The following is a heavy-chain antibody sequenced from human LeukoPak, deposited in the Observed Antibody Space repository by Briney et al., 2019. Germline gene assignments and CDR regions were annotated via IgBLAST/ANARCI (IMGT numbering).Heavy chain of an antibody. CDR1: GFTFSSYW. Sequence: GGSLRLSCAASGFTFSSYWMSWVRQAPGKGLEWVANIKQDGSEKYYVDSVKGRFTISRDNGKNSLDLQMNSLRADDTAFYYCARDTLGEGEDANYAVYYFDYWGQGTVVTVSS. J-gene: IGHJ4*02. D-gene: IGHD4/OR15-4a*01. CDR2: IKQDGSEK. CDR3: ARDTLGEGEDANYAVYYFDY. V-gene: IGHV3-7*01.